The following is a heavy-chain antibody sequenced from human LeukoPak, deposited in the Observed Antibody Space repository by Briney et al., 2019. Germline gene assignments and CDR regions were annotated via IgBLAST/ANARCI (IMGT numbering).Heavy chain of an antibody. CDR3: AKDSYRENGRWDAFDV. CDR1: GFTFSSYA. J-gene: IGHJ3*01. V-gene: IGHV3-30-3*01. Sequence: GGSLRLSCAASGFTFSSYAMSWVRQAPGKGLEWVAVISYDGSNKYYADSVKGRFTISRDDSRNTLYLQMSSLRVEDTAVYYCAKDSYRENGRWDAFDVWGQGTMVTVSS. D-gene: IGHD1-1*01. CDR2: ISYDGSNK.